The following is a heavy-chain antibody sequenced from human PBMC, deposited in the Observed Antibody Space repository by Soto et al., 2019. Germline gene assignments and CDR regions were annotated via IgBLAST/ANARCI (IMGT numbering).Heavy chain of an antibody. CDR3: ARARANVAPNWFDP. V-gene: IGHV1-2*04. CDR2: INPHSGAT. J-gene: IGHJ5*02. Sequence: QVQLVQSGAEVKKPGASVKVSCKASGYTFSDYYVHWVRQAPGQGLEWMGWINPHSGATNYAQKFQDWVTMTGDASVSTAYLELTTLVSDDTAVYYCARARANVAPNWFDPWGQGTLVIVSS. D-gene: IGHD5-12*01. CDR1: GYTFSDYY.